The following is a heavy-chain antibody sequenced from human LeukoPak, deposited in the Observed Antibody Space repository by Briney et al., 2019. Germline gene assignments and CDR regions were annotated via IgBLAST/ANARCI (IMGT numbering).Heavy chain of an antibody. D-gene: IGHD4-23*01. CDR2: ISWNSGSI. Sequence: GRSLRLSCAASGFTFDDYAMHWVRQAPGKGLEWVSGISWNSGSIGYADSVKGRFTISRDNAKNSLYLQMNSLRAEDTALYYCAKGADYGGNSAFDYWGQGTLVTVSS. CDR1: GFTFDDYA. CDR3: AKGADYGGNSAFDY. V-gene: IGHV3-9*01. J-gene: IGHJ4*02.